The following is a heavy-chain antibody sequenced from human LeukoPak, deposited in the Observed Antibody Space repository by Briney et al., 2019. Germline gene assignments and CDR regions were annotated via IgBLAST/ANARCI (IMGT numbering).Heavy chain of an antibody. V-gene: IGHV3-23*01. J-gene: IGHJ6*02. CDR3: ARVGRGVYGMDV. CDR2: ITGGGFVS. Sequence: GGSLRLSCAASGFTFSSYAMPWVRQSPGMGLEWVATITGGGFVSFYADSVKGRFTISRDSSKDSLYLQMNSLRDEDTAVYYCARVGRGVYGMDVWGQGTTVTVSS. D-gene: IGHD3-10*01. CDR1: GFTFSSYA.